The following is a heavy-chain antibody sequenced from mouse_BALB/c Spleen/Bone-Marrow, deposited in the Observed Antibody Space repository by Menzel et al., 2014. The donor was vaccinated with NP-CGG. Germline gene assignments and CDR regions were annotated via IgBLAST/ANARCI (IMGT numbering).Heavy chain of an antibody. V-gene: IGHV5-4*02. CDR3: ARDGDYRYAWFAF. D-gene: IGHD2-14*01. CDR1: GFTFSDYF. J-gene: IGHJ3*01. Sequence: DVMLVESGGALVKPGGSLKLSCAASGFTFSDYFMYWVRQTPEKRLEWVATISDGGNYTCYPDSVKGRFTISRDNAKNNLHLQMNSLKSEDTAKYFCARDGDYRYAWFAFWGQGTLVTVSA. CDR2: ISDGGNYT.